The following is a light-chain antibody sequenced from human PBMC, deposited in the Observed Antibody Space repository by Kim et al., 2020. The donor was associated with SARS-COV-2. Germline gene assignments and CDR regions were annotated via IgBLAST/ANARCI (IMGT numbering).Light chain of an antibody. CDR1: HSVYSW. CDR2: KAA. CDR3: QHYSGYSRT. V-gene: IGKV1-5*03. J-gene: IGKJ1*01. Sequence: ATVGDRVSITCRASHSVYSWLAWYQHKPGKAPKLLIYKAAHLEMGVPSRFSGSGSGTEFTLTIRSLQPDDFATYYCQHYSGYSRTFGQGTKVDIK.